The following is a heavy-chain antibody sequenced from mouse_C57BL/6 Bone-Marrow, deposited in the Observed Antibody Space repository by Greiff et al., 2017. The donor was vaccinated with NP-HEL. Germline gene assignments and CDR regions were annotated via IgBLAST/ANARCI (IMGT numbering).Heavy chain of an antibody. Sequence: EVQLQQSGPELVKPGASVKISCKASGYTFTDYYMNWVKQSHGKSLEWIGDINPNNGGTSYNQKFKGKATLTVDKSSSTAYMELRSLTSEDSAVYYCARENYYGSSRDYWGQGTTLTVSS. CDR2: INPNNGGT. CDR1: GYTFTDYY. CDR3: ARENYYGSSRDY. V-gene: IGHV1-26*01. J-gene: IGHJ2*01. D-gene: IGHD1-1*01.